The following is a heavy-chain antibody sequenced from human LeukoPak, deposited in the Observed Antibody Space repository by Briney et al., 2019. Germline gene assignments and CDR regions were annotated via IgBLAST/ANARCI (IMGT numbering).Heavy chain of an antibody. J-gene: IGHJ4*02. V-gene: IGHV3-48*04. CDR2: NSSSSSI. CDR3: ASEPSGYADY. D-gene: IGHD3-22*01. Sequence: GGSLRLSCAASGFTFSSYSMNWVRQAPGKGLEWVSYNSSSSSIYYADSVKGRFTISRDNAKNSLYLQMNSLRAEDTAVYYCASEPSGYADYWGQGTLVTVSS. CDR1: GFTFSSYS.